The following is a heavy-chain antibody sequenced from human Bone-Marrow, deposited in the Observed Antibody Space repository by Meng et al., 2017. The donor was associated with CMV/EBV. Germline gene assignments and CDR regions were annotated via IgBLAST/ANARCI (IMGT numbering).Heavy chain of an antibody. V-gene: IGHV1-18*01. CDR1: GYTFTSCG. J-gene: IGHJ4*02. CDR3: ARGYGSGSYLHFDY. D-gene: IGHD3-10*01. Sequence: ASVKVSCKASGYTFTSCGISWVRQAPGQGLEWMGWISAYNGNTNYAQKLQGRVTMTTDTYTSTAYMELRSLRSDDTAVYYCARGYGSGSYLHFDYWGQGTLVTVSS. CDR2: ISAYNGNT.